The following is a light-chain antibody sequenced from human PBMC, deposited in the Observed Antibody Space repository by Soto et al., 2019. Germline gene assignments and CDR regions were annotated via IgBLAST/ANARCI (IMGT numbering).Light chain of an antibody. Sequence: DIQMTQSPSSLSASVGDRVTITCRASQSIVTYLNWYQQKPGKAPNILIYGPSSWQSGVPSSFSGSGSGTDFTVTISSLQHAESATFFCQRSYRAPYTFGQGTRVEIK. CDR2: GPS. J-gene: IGKJ2*01. CDR3: QRSYRAPYT. CDR1: QSIVTY. V-gene: IGKV1-39*01.